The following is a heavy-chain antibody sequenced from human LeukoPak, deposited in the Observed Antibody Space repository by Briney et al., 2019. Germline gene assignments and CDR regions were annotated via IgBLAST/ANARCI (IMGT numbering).Heavy chain of an antibody. CDR3: ATHYYDSSGYYYYPDY. CDR1: GYTFTSYG. V-gene: IGHV1-69*04. Sequence: ASVKVSCKASGYTFTSYGISWVRQAPGQGLEWMGRIIPILGIANYAQKFQGRVTITADKSTSTAYMELSSLRSEDTAVYYCATHYYDSSGYYYYPDYWGQGTLVTVSS. D-gene: IGHD3-22*01. CDR2: IIPILGIA. J-gene: IGHJ4*02.